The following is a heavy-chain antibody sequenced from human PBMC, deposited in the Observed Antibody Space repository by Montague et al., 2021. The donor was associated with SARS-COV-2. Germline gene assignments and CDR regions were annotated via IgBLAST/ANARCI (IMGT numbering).Heavy chain of an antibody. V-gene: IGHV4-4*07. CDR3: ARTFWGSWFGESWFGP. CDR2: IYTNETT. CDR1: GGSISSYY. Sequence: ETLSLTCTVSGGSISSYYWSWIRQPAGKGLEWIGRIYTNETTNYNPSLKSRVTMSVDTSKNQFSLKLTSVTAADTAVYYCARTFWGSWFGESWFGPWGQGTLVTVSS. D-gene: IGHD3-10*01. J-gene: IGHJ5*02.